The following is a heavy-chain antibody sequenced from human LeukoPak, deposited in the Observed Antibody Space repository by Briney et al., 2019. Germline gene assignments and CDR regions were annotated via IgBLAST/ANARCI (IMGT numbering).Heavy chain of an antibody. Sequence: SETLSLTCTVSGGSISSYYWSWIRQPPGKGLEWIGHIYYSGSTNYNPSLKSRVTISIDTSKNQFSLRLSSVTAADTAVYYCARDFLGLHWFDPWGQGTLVTVSS. J-gene: IGHJ5*02. CDR1: GGSISSYY. CDR3: ARDFLGLHWFDP. CDR2: IYYSGST. D-gene: IGHD2/OR15-2a*01. V-gene: IGHV4-59*12.